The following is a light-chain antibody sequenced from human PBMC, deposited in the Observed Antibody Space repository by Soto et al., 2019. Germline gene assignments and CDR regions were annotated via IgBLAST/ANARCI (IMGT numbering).Light chain of an antibody. CDR1: QDISVY. V-gene: IGKV1-33*01. CDR3: QQYNNWPLS. Sequence: DIQLTQSPSSLSASVGETVTVTCQASQDISVYLNWYQEKPGKAPTLLIYDASNLKTGVPSRFSELGSGTHFTLTISSLQSEDFAVYYCQQYNNWPLSFGGGTKVDI. J-gene: IGKJ4*01. CDR2: DAS.